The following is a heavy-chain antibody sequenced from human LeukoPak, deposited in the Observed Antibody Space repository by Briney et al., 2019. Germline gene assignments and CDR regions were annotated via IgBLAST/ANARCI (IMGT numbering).Heavy chain of an antibody. Sequence: GGSLRLSCAASGFIFSRYWMHWVRQAPGKELVWVSRINNDGSIINSADSVKGRFTISRDNAKDMLYLQMDSLRAEDTAIYYCARGPSVLGAIDNWGQGTLGAVSS. CDR3: ARGPSVLGAIDN. CDR1: GFIFSRYW. V-gene: IGHV3-74*01. D-gene: IGHD3-10*01. CDR2: INNDGSII. J-gene: IGHJ4*02.